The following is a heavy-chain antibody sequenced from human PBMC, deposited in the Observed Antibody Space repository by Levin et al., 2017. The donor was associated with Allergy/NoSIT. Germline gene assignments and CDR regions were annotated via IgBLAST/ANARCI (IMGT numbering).Heavy chain of an antibody. D-gene: IGHD3-3*01. Sequence: GGSLRLSCAASGFTFSDYYMSWIRQAPGKGLEWVSYISSSGSTIYYADSVKGRFTISRDNAKNSLYLQMNSLRAEDTAVYYCARVPTGTGRRSHYDFWSGYYGDYWGQGTLVTVSS. V-gene: IGHV3-11*01. J-gene: IGHJ4*02. CDR2: ISSSGSTI. CDR1: GFTFSDYY. CDR3: ARVPTGTGRRSHYDFWSGYYGDY.